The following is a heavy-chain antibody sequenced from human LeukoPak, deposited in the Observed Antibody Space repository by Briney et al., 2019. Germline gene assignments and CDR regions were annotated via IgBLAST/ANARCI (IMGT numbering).Heavy chain of an antibody. CDR2: INPSGSVK. CDR1: GFTFSTYA. D-gene: IGHD3-16*01. J-gene: IGHJ6*02. Sequence: QSGRSLRLSCAASGFTFSTYAMHWVRQAPGKGLEWVASINPSGSVKYYVNSVKGRFTISRDNAKNSLYLQMSNLRAEDTAVYFCARGGGLDVWGQGATVTVSS. V-gene: IGHV3-7*03. CDR3: ARGGGLDV.